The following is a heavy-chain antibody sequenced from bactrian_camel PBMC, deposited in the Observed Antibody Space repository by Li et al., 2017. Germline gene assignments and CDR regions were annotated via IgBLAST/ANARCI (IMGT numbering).Heavy chain of an antibody. J-gene: IGHJ4*01. CDR2: IDSDGST. CDR3: AADPYSCYSDSDGPTTY. Sequence: HVQLVESGGGSVQAGGSLRLSCEFSGYGSYHYCLAWFRQAPGKEREGVAGIDSDGSTNYADSVKGRFTISHDNDKNTLYLQMNSLKPEDTAMYYCAADPYSCYSDSDGPTTYWGQGTQVTVS. CDR1: GYGSYHYC. V-gene: IGHV3S53*01. D-gene: IGHD4*01.